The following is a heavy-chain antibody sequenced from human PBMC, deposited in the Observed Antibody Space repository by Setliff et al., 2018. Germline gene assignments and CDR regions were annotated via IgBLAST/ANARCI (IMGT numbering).Heavy chain of an antibody. Sequence: GGSLRLSCAASGFTFSSYAMSWVRQAPGKGLEWVSAISGSGGSTYYADSVKGRFTISRDNSKNTLYLQMNSLRAEDTAVYYCAKASSSWYRGIYYYYYYMDVWGKGTTVTVSS. CDR2: ISGSGGST. D-gene: IGHD6-13*01. V-gene: IGHV3-23*01. CDR1: GFTFSSYA. CDR3: AKASSSWYRGIYYYYYYMDV. J-gene: IGHJ6*03.